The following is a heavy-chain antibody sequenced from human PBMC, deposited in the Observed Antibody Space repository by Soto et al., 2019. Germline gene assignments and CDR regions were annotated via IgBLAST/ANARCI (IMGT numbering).Heavy chain of an antibody. V-gene: IGHV3-23*01. CDR3: XXXXXXXXXADCSTFDY. Sequence: EVQLLESGGGLVQPGESLRLSCAASGFTFSNYAMNWVRQAPGKGLEWISTISGSGGSRYYADSVRGRVTISRDNSKNXXYXXXXXXXXXXXXXXXXXXXXXXXXXADCSTFDYWGQGTLVTVSS. J-gene: IGHJ4*02. D-gene: IGHD2-21*01. CDR2: ISGSGGSR. CDR1: GFTFSNYA.